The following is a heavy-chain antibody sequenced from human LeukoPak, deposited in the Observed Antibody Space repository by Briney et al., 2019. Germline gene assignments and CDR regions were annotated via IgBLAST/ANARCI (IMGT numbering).Heavy chain of an antibody. CDR3: ARGTMTTVTYYFDY. D-gene: IGHD4-17*01. Sequence: PSETLSLTCTVSGGSISSSYWSWIRQPPGKGLEWIGYIYYSGSANYNPSLKSRVTISVDTSKNQFSLKLSSVTAADTAVYYCARGTMTTVTYYFDYWGQGTLVTVSS. V-gene: IGHV4-59*12. CDR1: GGSISSSY. J-gene: IGHJ4*02. CDR2: IYYSGSA.